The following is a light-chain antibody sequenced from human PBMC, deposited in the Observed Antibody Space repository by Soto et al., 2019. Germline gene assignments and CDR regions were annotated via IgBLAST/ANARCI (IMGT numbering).Light chain of an antibody. V-gene: IGLV2-8*01. CDR1: SSDVGAYKY. Sequence: QSALTQPPSASGSPGQSVTISCTGTSSDVGAYKYVSWYQQHPGKAPKLMIYEVSKRPSGVPDRFSGSKSGNTASLTVSGLQAEDEADYYCTSYVGSNILVFGGGTKLTVL. CDR3: TSYVGSNILV. CDR2: EVS. J-gene: IGLJ2*01.